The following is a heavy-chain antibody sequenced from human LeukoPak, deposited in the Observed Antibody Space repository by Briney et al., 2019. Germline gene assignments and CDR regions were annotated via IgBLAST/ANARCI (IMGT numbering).Heavy chain of an antibody. D-gene: IGHD1-26*01. CDR3: AKDRRSGSRIFDY. Sequence: PGRSLRLSCAASGFTFSSYGMHWVRQAPGKGLEWVAVISYDGSNKYYADSVKGPFAISRDNSKNTLYLQMNSLRAEDTAVYYCAKDRRSGSRIFDYWGQGTLVTVSS. CDR1: GFTFSSYG. J-gene: IGHJ4*02. V-gene: IGHV3-30*18. CDR2: ISYDGSNK.